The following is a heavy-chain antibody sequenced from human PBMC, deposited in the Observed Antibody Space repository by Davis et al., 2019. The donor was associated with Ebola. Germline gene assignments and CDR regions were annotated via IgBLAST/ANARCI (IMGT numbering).Heavy chain of an antibody. D-gene: IGHD3-16*01. V-gene: IGHV7-4-1*01. J-gene: IGHJ4*02. CDR2: INTNTGNP. Sequence: ASVKVSCKASGYTFTSYAINWVRQAPGQGLEWMEWINTNTGNPTYAQGFTGRFVFSLDTSVSTAYLLIRSLKAEDTAVYYCASDHDSFFDNWGQGTLVTVSS. CDR3: ASDHDSFFDN. CDR1: GYTFTSYA.